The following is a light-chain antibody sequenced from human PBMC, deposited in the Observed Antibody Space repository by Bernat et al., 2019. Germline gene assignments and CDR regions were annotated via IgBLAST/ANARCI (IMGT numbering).Light chain of an antibody. CDR2: GAS. CDR3: LRTNSYSDT. V-gene: IGKV1-9*01. CDR1: QVIGTY. Sequence: DIQLTQSPPFLSASVGDRVTITCRASQVIGTYLAWYQQKPRKAPNLLIYGASTLQTGVPSRFSGSGSGTECTLTIRSLRAEAVATDHCLRTNSYSDTVGQGTRLGMK. J-gene: IGKJ5*01.